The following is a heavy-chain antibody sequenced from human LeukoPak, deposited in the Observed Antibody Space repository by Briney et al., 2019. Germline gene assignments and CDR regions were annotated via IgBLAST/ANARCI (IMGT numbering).Heavy chain of an antibody. CDR2: ISGSGGST. V-gene: IGHV3-23*01. J-gene: IGHJ4*02. D-gene: IGHD6-13*01. CDR1: GFTFSSYA. Sequence: GGSLRLSCAASGFTFSSYAMSWVRQAPGKGLGWVSAISGSGGSTYYADSVKGRFTISRDNSKNTLYLQMNSLRAEDTAVYYCAKVRGIAAVRPYYFDYWGQGTLVTVSS. CDR3: AKVRGIAAVRPYYFDY.